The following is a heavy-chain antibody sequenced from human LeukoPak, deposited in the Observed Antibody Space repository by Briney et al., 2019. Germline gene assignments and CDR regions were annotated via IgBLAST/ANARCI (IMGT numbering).Heavy chain of an antibody. CDR2: IYYSGST. CDR1: GGSINSYY. J-gene: IGHJ4*02. D-gene: IGHD1-20*01. V-gene: IGHV4-59*01. CDR3: ALIDYYNCGLDY. Sequence: PSETLSLTCSVSGGSINSYYWSWIRQPPGKGLEWIGYIYYSGSTNYSPSLKSRVSISIDTSKNQFSLNLRSVTAADTAVFYCALIDYYNCGLDYWGQGTLVTVSS.